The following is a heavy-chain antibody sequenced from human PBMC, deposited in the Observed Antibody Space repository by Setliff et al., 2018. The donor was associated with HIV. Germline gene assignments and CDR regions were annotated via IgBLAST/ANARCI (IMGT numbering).Heavy chain of an antibody. Sequence: SETLSLTCSASGGSIEFSSYYWGWIRQPPGKGLEWIGSVYYSGSTYYNPSLKSRLTISVDTSTNKFSLKLTSVTAADTAVYYCAMLDTSDYFRNNWFDSWGQGTLVTVSS. V-gene: IGHV4-39*01. CDR2: VYYSGST. J-gene: IGHJ5*01. CDR1: GGSIEFSSYY. CDR3: AMLDTSDYFRNNWFDS. D-gene: IGHD3-22*01.